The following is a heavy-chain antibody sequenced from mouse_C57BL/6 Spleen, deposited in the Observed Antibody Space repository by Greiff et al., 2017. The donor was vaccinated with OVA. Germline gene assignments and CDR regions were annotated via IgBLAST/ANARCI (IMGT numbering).Heavy chain of an antibody. Sequence: QVQLKQSGAELLKPGASVKVSCKASGYPFTSYWMHWVKQRPGQGLEWIGRIHPSDSDTNYNQKFKGKATLTVDKSSSTAYMQLSSLTSEDSAVYYCAMGGSGYYAMDYWGQGTSVTVSS. CDR2: IHPSDSDT. J-gene: IGHJ4*01. CDR1: GYPFTSYW. CDR3: AMGGSGYYAMDY. D-gene: IGHD1-1*01. V-gene: IGHV1-74*01.